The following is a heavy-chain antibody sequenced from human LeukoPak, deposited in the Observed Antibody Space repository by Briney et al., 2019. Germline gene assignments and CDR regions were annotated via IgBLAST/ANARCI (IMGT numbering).Heavy chain of an antibody. Sequence: SETLSLTCTVSGGSISGYYWSWIRQPPGKGLEWIGYIDDNGSTKYNTSLKSRVTISVDTSKNQFSLKLRPVTAADTAVYYCARGGRRDGYNLGGSFDYWGQGTLVTVSS. CDR3: ARGGRRDGYNLGGSFDY. D-gene: IGHD5-24*01. V-gene: IGHV4-59*08. CDR2: IDDNGST. CDR1: GGSISGYY. J-gene: IGHJ4*02.